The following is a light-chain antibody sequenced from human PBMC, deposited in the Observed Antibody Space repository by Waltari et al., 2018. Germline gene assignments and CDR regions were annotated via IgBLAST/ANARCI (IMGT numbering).Light chain of an antibody. J-gene: IGKJ3*01. CDR2: KAC. CDR1: QSISSW. V-gene: IGKV1-5*03. Sequence: DIQMTQSPSTLSASVGDRVTITCRASQSISSWLAWYQQKPGKDPKLLIYKACSLESGVPSRFRGSGSGTEFTLTISSLQPDDFATYYCQQYNSYPFTFGPGTKVDIK. CDR3: QQYNSYPFT.